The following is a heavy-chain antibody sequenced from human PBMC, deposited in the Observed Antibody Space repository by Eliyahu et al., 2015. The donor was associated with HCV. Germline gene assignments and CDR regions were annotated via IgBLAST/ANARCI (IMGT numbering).Heavy chain of an antibody. D-gene: IGHD6-19*01. CDR2: XHYSGST. CDR1: GGSITTYY. CDR3: ASGGGGIAVAGTGGWFDP. V-gene: IGHV4-59*01. Sequence: QVQLQESGPGLVKPSETLSLTCTVSGGSITTYYWSWIRQPPGKGLEWIGYXHYSGSTNYNPSLKSRVTMSVDTSKNQFSLKLTSVTAADTAVYYCASGGGGIAVAGTGGWFDPWGQGTLVTVSS. J-gene: IGHJ5*02.